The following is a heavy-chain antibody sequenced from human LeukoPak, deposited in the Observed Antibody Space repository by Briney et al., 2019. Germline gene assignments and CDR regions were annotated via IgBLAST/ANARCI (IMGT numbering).Heavy chain of an antibody. V-gene: IGHV1-3*01. CDR3: ARLAAAGLFDY. CDR1: GYTSTSYA. D-gene: IGHD6-13*01. Sequence: ASVEVSCKASGYTSTSYAMHWVRQAPGQRLEWMGWINAGNGNTKYSQKFQGRVTITRDTSASTAYMELSSLRSEDTAVYYCARLAAAGLFDYWGQGTLVTVSS. J-gene: IGHJ4*02. CDR2: INAGNGNT.